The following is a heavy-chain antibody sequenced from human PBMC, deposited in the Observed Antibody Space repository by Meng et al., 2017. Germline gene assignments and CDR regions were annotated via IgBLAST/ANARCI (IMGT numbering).Heavy chain of an antibody. D-gene: IGHD3-10*01. Sequence: GESLKISCTASGFTFGDYAMSWVRQAPGKGLEWVAVISYDGSNKYYADSVKGRFTISRDNSKNTLYLQMNSLRAEDTAVYYCARDPVYGSGSYLVSPESYYYYYGMDVWGQGTTVTVSS. CDR1: GFTFGDYA. CDR3: ARDPVYGSGSYLVSPESYYYYYGMDV. V-gene: IGHV3-30*04. J-gene: IGHJ6*02. CDR2: ISYDGSNK.